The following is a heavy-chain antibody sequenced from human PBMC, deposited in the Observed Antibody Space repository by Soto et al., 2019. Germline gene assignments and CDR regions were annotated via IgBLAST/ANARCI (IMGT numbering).Heavy chain of an antibody. V-gene: IGHV1-2*04. Sequence: ASVKVSCKASGYTFTRYGITWVRQAPGQGLEWMGWISTNSGSTNYAQKLQGWVTMTRDTSISTAYMELSRLRSDDTAVYYCARGVSGYPGYYYYGMDVWGQGTTVTVSS. J-gene: IGHJ6*02. CDR2: ISTNSGST. CDR1: GYTFTRYG. D-gene: IGHD5-12*01. CDR3: ARGVSGYPGYYYYGMDV.